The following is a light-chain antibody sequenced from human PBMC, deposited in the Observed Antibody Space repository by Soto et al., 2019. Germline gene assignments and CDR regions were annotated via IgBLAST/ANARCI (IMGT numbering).Light chain of an antibody. CDR3: QQFDVSRQVWT. Sequence: EMVLTQSPDTLSLSPGERATLSCRASQSVSRNFLAWYQQKPGQAPRLLMYDTSSRASGIPDRFSGSGSVTDFTLTISRLEPEDFAVYYCQQFDVSRQVWTFGQGTKVEIK. CDR1: QSVSRNF. CDR2: DTS. V-gene: IGKV3-20*01. J-gene: IGKJ1*01.